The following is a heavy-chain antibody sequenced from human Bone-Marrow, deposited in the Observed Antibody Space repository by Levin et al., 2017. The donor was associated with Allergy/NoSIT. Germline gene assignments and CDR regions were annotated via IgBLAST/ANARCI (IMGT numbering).Heavy chain of an antibody. CDR2: ISSSGSTI. Sequence: GESLKISCAASGFSLSGYYMTWIRQTPRKGLEWVSDISSSGSTINYADSLKDRLTVSRDNAKNSLFLQMSSLTAEDTAVYCCARGRPPLLFDYWGQGALVTVSS. CDR3: ARGRPPLLFDY. D-gene: IGHD2/OR15-2a*01. V-gene: IGHV3-11*01. CDR1: GFSLSGYY. J-gene: IGHJ4*02.